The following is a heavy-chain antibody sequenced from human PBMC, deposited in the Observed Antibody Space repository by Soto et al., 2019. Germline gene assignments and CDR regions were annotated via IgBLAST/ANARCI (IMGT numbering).Heavy chain of an antibody. Sequence: SETLSPTCTVSGGSISSSSYYWGWIRQPPGKGLEWIGSIYYSGSTYYNPSLKSRVTISVDTSKNQFSLKLSSVTAADTAVYYCARGFPTVVTVDYWGQGTLVTVSS. J-gene: IGHJ4*02. V-gene: IGHV4-39*01. CDR2: IYYSGST. D-gene: IGHD4-17*01. CDR3: ARGFPTVVTVDY. CDR1: GGSISSSSYY.